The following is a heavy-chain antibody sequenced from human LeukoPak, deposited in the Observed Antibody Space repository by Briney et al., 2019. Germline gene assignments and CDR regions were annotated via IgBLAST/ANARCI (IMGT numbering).Heavy chain of an antibody. CDR2: INPNSRGT. CDR3: ARRAREYSHDAFDI. CDR1: GYTFTDYY. J-gene: IGHJ3*02. V-gene: IGHV1-2*02. D-gene: IGHD5-18*01. Sequence: ASVKVSCRASGYTFTDYYMHWVRQAPGQGLKWMGWINPNSRGTDSAQKFQGRFSMTRDTSISTAYMELSRLRSDDTAVYYCARRAREYSHDAFDIWGQGTMVTVSS.